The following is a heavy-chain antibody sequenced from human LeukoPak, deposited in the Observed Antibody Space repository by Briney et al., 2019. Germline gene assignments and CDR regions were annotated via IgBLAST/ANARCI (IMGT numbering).Heavy chain of an antibody. Sequence: GGSLRLSCAASGFTFSSYAMHWVRQAPGKGLEWVAVISYDGSNKYYADSVKGRFTISRDNSKNTLYLQMNSLRAEDTAVYYCARAPHYYYYMDVWGKGTTVTVSS. J-gene: IGHJ6*03. CDR3: ARAPHYYYYMDV. CDR1: GFTFSSYA. CDR2: ISYDGSNK. V-gene: IGHV3-30*04.